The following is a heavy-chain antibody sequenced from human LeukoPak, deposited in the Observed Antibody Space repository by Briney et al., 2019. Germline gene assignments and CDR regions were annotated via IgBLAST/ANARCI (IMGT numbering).Heavy chain of an antibody. CDR1: GGTFSSYA. CDR3: ARDPTLDYGDYNGYFDY. V-gene: IGHV1-69*01. J-gene: IGHJ4*02. Sequence: GASVKVSCKASGGTFSSYAISWVRQAPGQGLEWMGGIIPIFGTANYAQKFQGRVTITADESTSTAYMELSSLRSEDTAVYYCARDPTLDYGDYNGYFDYWGQGTLVTVSS. D-gene: IGHD4-17*01. CDR2: IIPIFGTA.